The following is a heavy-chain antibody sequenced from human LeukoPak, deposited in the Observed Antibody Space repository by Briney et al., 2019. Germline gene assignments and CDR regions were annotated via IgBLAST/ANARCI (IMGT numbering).Heavy chain of an antibody. Sequence: PSETLSLTCTVSGGSISTYYWSWIRQPPGKGLEWIGYIYYSGSTNYNPSLKSRVTISVDTSKNQFSLKLSSVTAADTAVYYCARGRQWLANDYWGQGTLVTVSS. J-gene: IGHJ4*02. CDR1: GGSISTYY. D-gene: IGHD6-19*01. V-gene: IGHV4-59*01. CDR2: IYYSGST. CDR3: ARGRQWLANDY.